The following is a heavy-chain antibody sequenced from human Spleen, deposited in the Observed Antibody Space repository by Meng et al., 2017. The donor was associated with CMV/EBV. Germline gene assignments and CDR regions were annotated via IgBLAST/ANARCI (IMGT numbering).Heavy chain of an antibody. J-gene: IGHJ3*02. CDR3: ARDTYSSSWYGGSGAFDI. CDR1: GGSVSSGSYY. CDR2: IYYSGST. V-gene: IGHV4-61*01. Sequence: GSLRLSCTVSGGSVSSGSYYWSWIRQPPGKGLEWIGYIYYSGSTYYNPSLKSRVTISVDTSKNQFSLKLSSVTAADTAVYYCARDTYSSSWYGGSGAFDIWGQGTMVTVSS. D-gene: IGHD6-13*01.